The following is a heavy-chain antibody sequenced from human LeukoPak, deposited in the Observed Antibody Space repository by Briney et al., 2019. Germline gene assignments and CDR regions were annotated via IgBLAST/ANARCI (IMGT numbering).Heavy chain of an antibody. CDR1: GYTFTSYG. D-gene: IGHD2-2*01. V-gene: IGHV1-18*01. Sequence: ASVKVSCKASGYTFTSYGISWVRQAPGQGLEWMGWISAYNGNTNYGQNLQGRVTMTTDTSTSTAYMELRSLRSDDTAVYYCARAIEVVPAIAYYNYGMDVWGQGTTVTVSS. J-gene: IGHJ6*02. CDR3: ARAIEVVPAIAYYNYGMDV. CDR2: ISAYNGNT.